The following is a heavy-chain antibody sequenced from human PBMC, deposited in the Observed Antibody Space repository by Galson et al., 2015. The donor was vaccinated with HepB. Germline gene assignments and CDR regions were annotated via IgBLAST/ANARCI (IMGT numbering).Heavy chain of an antibody. CDR3: ARGPLPDVSGSYLPLKWFDP. CDR2: IYYSGST. CDR1: GGSISNYY. V-gene: IGHV4-59*01. D-gene: IGHD3-10*01. J-gene: IGHJ5*02. Sequence: SETLSLTCTVSGGSISNYYWSWIRQPPGKGLEWIGYIYYSGSTDYNPSLKSRVTISVDTSKNQFSLKLSSVTAADTAVYYCARGPLPDVSGSYLPLKWFDPWGQGTLVTVSS.